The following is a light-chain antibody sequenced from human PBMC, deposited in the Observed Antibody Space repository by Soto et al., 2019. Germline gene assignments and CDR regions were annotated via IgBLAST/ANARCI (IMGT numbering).Light chain of an antibody. J-gene: IGLJ3*02. CDR1: SSNIGAGSD. Sequence: QSVLTQPPSVSGAPGQRVTVSCTGSSSNIGAGSDVHWYQQLPGTAPKLLSYGNSNRPSGVTDRCSGSKSGTSAYLAITGLQAEDEADCYCQSYDSSLSGSGFGGGRKLTVL. CDR2: GNS. V-gene: IGLV1-40*01. CDR3: QSYDSSLSGSG.